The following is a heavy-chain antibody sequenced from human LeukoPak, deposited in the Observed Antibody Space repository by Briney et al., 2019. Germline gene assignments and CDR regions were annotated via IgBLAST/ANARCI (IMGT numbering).Heavy chain of an antibody. J-gene: IGHJ4*02. CDR1: GGTFSSYA. V-gene: IGHV1-46*01. D-gene: IGHD4-17*01. Sequence: ASVKVSCKASGGTFSSYAISWVRQAPGQGLEWMGIINPSGGSTSYAQKFQGRVTMTRDTSTSTVYMELSSLRSEDTAVYYCARYDDYGDYFDYWGQGTLVTVSS. CDR2: INPSGGST. CDR3: ARYDDYGDYFDY.